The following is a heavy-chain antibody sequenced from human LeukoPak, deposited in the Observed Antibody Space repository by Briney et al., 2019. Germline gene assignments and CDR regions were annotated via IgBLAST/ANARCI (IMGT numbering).Heavy chain of an antibody. J-gene: IGHJ4*02. CDR3: ARDGNLDY. Sequence: ASVKVSCKASGYTFTSYYMHWVRQAPGQGLEWMGIINPSGGSTNYAQKFQGRVTMTRDTSTSTAYMEVSGLRSDDTAVYYCARDGNLDYWGQGTLVTVSS. CDR1: GYTFTSYY. V-gene: IGHV1-46*01. CDR2: INPSGGST.